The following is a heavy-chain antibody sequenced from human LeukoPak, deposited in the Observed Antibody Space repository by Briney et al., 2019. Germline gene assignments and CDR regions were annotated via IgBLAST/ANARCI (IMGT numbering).Heavy chain of an antibody. CDR2: ISGSGGST. CDR3: AKEHSSSANYYYYYMDV. J-gene: IGHJ6*03. Sequence: GGSLRLSCAASGFTFSSYAMSWVRQAPGKGLEWVSAISGSGGSTYYADSVKGRFTISRDNSKNTLYLQMNSLRAEDTAVYYCAKEHSSSANYYYYYMDVWGKGTTVTVSS. D-gene: IGHD6-6*01. CDR1: GFTFSSYA. V-gene: IGHV3-23*01.